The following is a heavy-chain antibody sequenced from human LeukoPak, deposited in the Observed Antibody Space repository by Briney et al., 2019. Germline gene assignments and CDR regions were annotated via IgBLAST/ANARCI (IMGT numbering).Heavy chain of an antibody. V-gene: IGHV3-74*01. Sequence: GGSLRLSCAASGSTLSDYWMHWVRQAPGRGLVWVSRIYSDGGSPTYADSVKGRFTISRDNAKNTLYLQMNSLSVEDTAVYYCARGRGSYGWFDPWGQGTLVTVSS. CDR1: GSTLSDYW. D-gene: IGHD3-10*01. CDR2: IYSDGGSP. J-gene: IGHJ5*02. CDR3: ARGRGSYGWFDP.